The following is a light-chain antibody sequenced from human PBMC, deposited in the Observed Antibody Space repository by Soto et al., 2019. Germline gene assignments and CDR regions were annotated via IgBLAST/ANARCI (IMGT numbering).Light chain of an antibody. CDR2: AAS. CDR1: QSIYSS. Sequence: DIQMTQSPSSLSASVGDRVTITCRASQSIYSSLNWYHQKPGKAPKLLIYAASNLQNVVPSRFSGSGSGTDFTLSISSLQPEDFATYFCQQSYSAPYTFGQGTKLEI. V-gene: IGKV1-39*01. J-gene: IGKJ2*01. CDR3: QQSYSAPYT.